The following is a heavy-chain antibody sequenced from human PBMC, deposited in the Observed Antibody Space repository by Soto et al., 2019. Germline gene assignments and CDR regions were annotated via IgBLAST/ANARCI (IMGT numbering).Heavy chain of an antibody. V-gene: IGHV3-30*18. J-gene: IGHJ4*02. D-gene: IGHD3-10*01. CDR2: ISYDGSNK. CDR1: GFTFSSYG. CDR3: AKDSVLASHYYGSGSYPPAMDY. Sequence: GGSLRLSCAASGFTFSSYGMHWVRQAPGKGLEWVAVISYDGSNKYYADSVKGRFTISRDNSKNTLYLQMNSLRAEDTAVYYCAKDSVLASHYYGSGSYPPAMDYWGQGTLVTVSS.